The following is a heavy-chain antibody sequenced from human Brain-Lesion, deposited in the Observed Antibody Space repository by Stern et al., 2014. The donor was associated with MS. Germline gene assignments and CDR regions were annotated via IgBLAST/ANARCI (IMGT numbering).Heavy chain of an antibody. D-gene: IGHD3-10*01. CDR1: GGSISSNSYY. V-gene: IGHV4-39*01. J-gene: IGHJ4*02. Sequence: QVQLQESGPGLVKPSETLSLTCTVSGGSISSNSYYWGWIRQPPGKGLEWIGGIYYRGSTYYTPSLKSRLTIPKDTPKNQFSLNLTSGTAADTAVYFCAKVWLGELPENPFDYWGQGTLVTVSS. CDR2: IYYRGST. CDR3: AKVWLGELPENPFDY.